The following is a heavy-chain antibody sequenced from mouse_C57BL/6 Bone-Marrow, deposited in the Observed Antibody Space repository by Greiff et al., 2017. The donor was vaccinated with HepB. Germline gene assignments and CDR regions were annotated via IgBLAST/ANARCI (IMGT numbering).Heavy chain of an antibody. CDR3: ARGEDGYGVMDY. D-gene: IGHD2-2*01. J-gene: IGHJ4*01. V-gene: IGHV1-39*01. CDR1: GYSFTDYN. Sequence: VQLQQSGPELVKPGASVKISCKATGYSFTDYNMNWVKQSNGKSLEWIGVINPNYGTTSYNQKFKGKATLTVDRSSSTAYMQLTSLTAGDSAVYYCARGEDGYGVMDYGCQGTSLTVSS. CDR2: INPNYGTT.